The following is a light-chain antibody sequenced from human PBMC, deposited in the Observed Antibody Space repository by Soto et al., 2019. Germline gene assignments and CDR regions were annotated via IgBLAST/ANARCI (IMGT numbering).Light chain of an antibody. CDR1: QGISTY. CDR2: AAS. Sequence: IQMTQAPSSLSASLGDRVTITCRASQGISTYLNWYQQKPGKAPKLLIYAASSLQSGVPSRFSGSGSETDFTLTISSLQPEDFATYSCQQSYSTTWTFGQGTKVDIK. CDR3: QQSYSTTWT. V-gene: IGKV1-39*01. J-gene: IGKJ1*01.